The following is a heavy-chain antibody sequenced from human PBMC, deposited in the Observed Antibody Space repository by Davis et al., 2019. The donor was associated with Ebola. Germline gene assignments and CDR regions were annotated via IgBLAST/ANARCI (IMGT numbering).Heavy chain of an antibody. J-gene: IGHJ6*04. D-gene: IGHD3-3*01. CDR1: GFTFSSYS. V-gene: IGHV3-7*03. CDR3: ARSGLSFGVVKYHYGMDV. Sequence: PGGSLRLSCVASGFTFSSYSMSWVRQAPGKGLEWVANIKQDGSEKYYVDSVKGRFTISRDNAKNSLYLQMNSLRAEDTAVYYCARSGLSFGVVKYHYGMDVWGKGTTVTVSS. CDR2: IKQDGSEK.